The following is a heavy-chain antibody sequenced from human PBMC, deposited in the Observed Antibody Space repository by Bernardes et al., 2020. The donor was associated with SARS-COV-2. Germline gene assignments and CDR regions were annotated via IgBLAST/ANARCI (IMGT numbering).Heavy chain of an antibody. CDR3: ARDGRISVPGTDYFDF. Sequence: TLSLTCAVSDDAISSGSFYWSWIRQPAGKGLEWVGRISASGNTNYNPSLKSRVTMSVDTSKNQFSLKLTSVTAADTAVYYCARDGRISVPGTDYFDFWGQGILVTVSS. J-gene: IGHJ4*02. CDR2: ISASGNT. D-gene: IGHD6-19*01. CDR1: DDAISSGSFY. V-gene: IGHV4-61*02.